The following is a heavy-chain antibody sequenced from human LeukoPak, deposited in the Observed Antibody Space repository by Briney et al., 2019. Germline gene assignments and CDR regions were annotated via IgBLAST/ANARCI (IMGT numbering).Heavy chain of an antibody. V-gene: IGHV3-64*01. CDR1: GFTVSSNH. Sequence: GGSLRLSCAASGFTVSSNHMSWVRQAPGKGLECVSGITSNGGTTYYGNSVKGRFTISRDNSKDTLYLQMGSLRTEDMAVYYCARGIRWASDYWGQGTLVTVAS. J-gene: IGHJ4*02. D-gene: IGHD4-23*01. CDR2: ITSNGGTT. CDR3: ARGIRWASDY.